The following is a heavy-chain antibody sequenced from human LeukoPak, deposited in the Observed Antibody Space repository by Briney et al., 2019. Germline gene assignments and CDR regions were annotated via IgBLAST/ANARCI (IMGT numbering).Heavy chain of an antibody. CDR2: INPNSGGT. CDR3: ARDLRWYDSSGYYSFDY. V-gene: IGHV1-2*02. J-gene: IGHJ4*02. Sequence: ASVKVSCKASGYTFTGYYMHWVRQAPGQGLEWMGWINPNSGGTNYAQKFQGRVTMTRDTSISTAYMELSRLRSDDTAVYYCARDLRWYDSSGYYSFDYWGQGTLVTVSS. CDR1: GYTFTGYY. D-gene: IGHD3-22*01.